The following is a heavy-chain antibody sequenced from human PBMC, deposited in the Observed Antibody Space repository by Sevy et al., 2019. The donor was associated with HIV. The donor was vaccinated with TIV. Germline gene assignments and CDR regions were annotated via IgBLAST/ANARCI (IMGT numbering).Heavy chain of an antibody. J-gene: IGHJ4*02. Sequence: GGSLRLSCEVFGFNFRNYWMSWVRQAPGKGLEWVANIKHDGSEPYYLASVKGRFTVSRDNGKKSLYLQMTGLRVDDAALYYCAREREDEDKSGEKFDYWGRGTLVTVSS. CDR2: IKHDGSEP. CDR1: GFNFRNYW. V-gene: IGHV3-7*01. CDR3: AREREDEDKSGEKFDY. D-gene: IGHD3-10*01.